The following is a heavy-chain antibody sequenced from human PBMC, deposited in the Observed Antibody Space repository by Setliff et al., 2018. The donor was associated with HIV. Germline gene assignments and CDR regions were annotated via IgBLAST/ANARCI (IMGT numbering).Heavy chain of an antibody. Sequence: ASVMVSCKASGDTFTRSTYTWVRRAPGQGLDWMGGIIPVLGITNYAQKFQGRVILTADESTSTLYMELTSLTYEDTAVYYCAKEVGGSYALGSKVLDSWGQGTLVTVSS. CDR1: GDTFTRST. D-gene: IGHD3-16*01. CDR3: AKEVGGSYALGSKVLDS. J-gene: IGHJ4*02. V-gene: IGHV1-69*10. CDR2: IIPVLGIT.